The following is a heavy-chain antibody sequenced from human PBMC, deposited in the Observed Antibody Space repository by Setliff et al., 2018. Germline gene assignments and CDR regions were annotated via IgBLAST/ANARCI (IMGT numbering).Heavy chain of an antibody. D-gene: IGHD2-2*01. CDR1: EFTFSNYW. J-gene: IGHJ6*02. CDR2: IKQDGSDT. Sequence: GGSLRLSCVASEFTFSNYWMTWVRQAPGKRLEWVANIKQDGSDTYYMDSVKGRFTISRDNANNSLYLQMNTLRVEDTAVYFCVRLGCSTTSWYYYYYGMDVWGQGTTVTVSS. CDR3: VRLGCSTTSWYYYYYGMDV. V-gene: IGHV3-7*01.